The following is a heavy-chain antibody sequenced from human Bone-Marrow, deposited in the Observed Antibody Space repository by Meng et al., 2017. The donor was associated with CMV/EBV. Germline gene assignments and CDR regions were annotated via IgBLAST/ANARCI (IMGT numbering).Heavy chain of an antibody. V-gene: IGHV1-8*03. CDR3: ARVVPAATLIYYYYGMDV. Sequence: ASGKVSCKASGYTFTSYDINWVRQATGQGLEWMGWMNPNSGNTGYAQKFQGRVTITRNTSISTAYMELSSLRSEDTAVYYCARVVPAATLIYYYYGMDVWGQGTTVAVSS. D-gene: IGHD2-2*01. J-gene: IGHJ6*02. CDR2: MNPNSGNT. CDR1: GYTFTSYD.